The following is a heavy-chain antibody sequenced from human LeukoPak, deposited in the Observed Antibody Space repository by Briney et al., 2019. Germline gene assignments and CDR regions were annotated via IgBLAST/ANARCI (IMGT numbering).Heavy chain of an antibody. V-gene: IGHV4-34*01. J-gene: IGHJ4*02. CDR3: ARGRSSWYGAYYFDY. CDR2: INHSGST. CDR1: GGSFSGYY. Sequence: SETLSLTCAVYGGSFSGYYWSWIRQPPGKGLKWIGEINHSGSTNYNPSLKSRVTISVDTSKNQFSLKLSSVTAADTAVYYCARGRSSWYGAYYFDYWGQGTLVTVSS. D-gene: IGHD6-13*01.